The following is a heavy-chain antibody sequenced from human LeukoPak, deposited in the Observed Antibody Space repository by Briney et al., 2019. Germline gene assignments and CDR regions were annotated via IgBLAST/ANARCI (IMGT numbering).Heavy chain of an antibody. D-gene: IGHD6-19*01. Sequence: PSETLSLTCTVSGGSISSYYWSWIRQPPGKGLVWVSRINSDGSSTSYADSVKGRFTISRDNAKNTLYLQMNSLRAEDTAVYYCASRIAVAGTGRPNYWGQGTLVTVSS. CDR1: GGSISSYY. V-gene: IGHV3-74*01. CDR2: INSDGSST. CDR3: ASRIAVAGTGRPNY. J-gene: IGHJ4*02.